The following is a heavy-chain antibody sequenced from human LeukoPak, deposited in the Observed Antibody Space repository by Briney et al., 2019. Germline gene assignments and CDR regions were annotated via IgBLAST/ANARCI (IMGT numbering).Heavy chain of an antibody. CDR1: GFTFDDYA. CDR3: AKGAAALEDY. D-gene: IGHD6-13*01. V-gene: IGHV3-9*01. J-gene: IGHJ4*02. CDR2: ISWNSGSI. Sequence: GGSLRLSCAASGFTFDDYAMHWVRQAPGKGLEWVSGISWNSGSIGYADSVKGRFTISRDNAKNSLYLQMNSLRAEDTAVYYCAKGAAALEDYWGQGTLVTVSS.